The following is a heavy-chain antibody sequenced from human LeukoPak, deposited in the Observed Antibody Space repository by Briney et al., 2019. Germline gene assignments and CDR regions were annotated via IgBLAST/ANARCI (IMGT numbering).Heavy chain of an antibody. Sequence: GGSLRLSCAASGFTFSSYEMNWVRQAPGKGLEWVSYISSTSRSSYIFYAESVKGRFTISRDNTKNSLFLQMNSLVAEDTAVYYCARGYIDNLGYSPRSSFDSWGQGSLVTVSS. CDR1: GFTFSSYE. V-gene: IGHV3-21*05. J-gene: IGHJ4*02. CDR3: ARGYIDNLGYSPRSSFDS. CDR2: ISSTSRSSYI. D-gene: IGHD3-22*01.